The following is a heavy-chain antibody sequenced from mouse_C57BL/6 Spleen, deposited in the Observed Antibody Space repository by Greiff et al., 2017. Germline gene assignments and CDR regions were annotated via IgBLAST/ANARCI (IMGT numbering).Heavy chain of an antibody. V-gene: IGHV3-6*01. CDR2: ISYDGSN. CDR1: GYSITSGYY. CDR3: ARNGYYGSPPYYYAMDY. D-gene: IGHD1-1*01. Sequence: EVKLQESGPGLVKPSQSLSLTCSVTGYSITSGYYWNWIRQFPGNKLEWMGYISYDGSNNYNPSLKKRISITRDTSKNQFFLKLNSVTTEDTATYYCARNGYYGSPPYYYAMDYWGQGTSVTVSS. J-gene: IGHJ4*01.